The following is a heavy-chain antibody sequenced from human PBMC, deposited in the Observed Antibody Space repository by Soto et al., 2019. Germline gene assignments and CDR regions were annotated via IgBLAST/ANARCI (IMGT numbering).Heavy chain of an antibody. CDR3: ARGLGTNGLDV. CDR2: ISTYSGNT. D-gene: IGHD3-16*01. Sequence: QIQLVQSGGEVKKPGASVKVSCKASGYKFITYGITWVRQAPGQGLEWMGGISTYSGNTDYAQSLQYRVTMTTDTSTSKVYMELGSLRSDDTAVYYCARGLGTNGLDVWGQGTAVTVSS. CDR1: GYKFITYG. J-gene: IGHJ6*02. V-gene: IGHV1-18*04.